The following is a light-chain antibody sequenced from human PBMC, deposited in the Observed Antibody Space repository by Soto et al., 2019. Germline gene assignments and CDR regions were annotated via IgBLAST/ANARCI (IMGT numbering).Light chain of an antibody. CDR3: SSYTSSSTPYV. J-gene: IGLJ1*01. CDR2: EVS. Sequence: QSVLTQPASVSGSPGQSITISCTGTSSDVGGYNHVSWYQQHPGKAPKLMIYEVSNRPSGVPNRFSGSKSGNTASLTISGLQAEDEADYYCSSYTSSSTPYVFGTGTKVTVL. V-gene: IGLV2-14*01. CDR1: SSDVGGYNH.